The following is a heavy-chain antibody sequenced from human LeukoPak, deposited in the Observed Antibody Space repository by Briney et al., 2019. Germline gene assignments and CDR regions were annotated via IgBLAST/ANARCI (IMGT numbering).Heavy chain of an antibody. CDR1: GFNFSDYY. D-gene: IGHD2-15*01. J-gene: IGHJ6*02. Sequence: PGGSLRLSCTASGFNFSDYYMTWIRQAPGKGLEWVSYITSSGTTTTYYADSVKGRFTISRDNAKNSLFLQMNSLRAEDTAVYYCARDFGGGSCYHGMDVWGQGTTVTVSS. CDR2: ITSSGTTTT. CDR3: ARDFGGGSCYHGMDV. V-gene: IGHV3-11*01.